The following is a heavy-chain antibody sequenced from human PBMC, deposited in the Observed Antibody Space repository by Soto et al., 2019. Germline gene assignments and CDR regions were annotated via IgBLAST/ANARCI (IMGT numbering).Heavy chain of an antibody. J-gene: IGHJ4*02. D-gene: IGHD2-8*01. CDR3: ARDRDAYCSKGICSGPYFDY. CDR1: GFTFSTYS. Sequence: EVQLVESGGGLVQPGGSLRLYCAASGFTFSTYSINWVRQAPGKGLEWISYISDNSSVIYYADAVKGRFTISRDNTKNSLYLQMNSLRDEDMAVYYCARDRDAYCSKGICSGPYFDYWGQGTLVTVSS. V-gene: IGHV3-48*02. CDR2: ISDNSSVI.